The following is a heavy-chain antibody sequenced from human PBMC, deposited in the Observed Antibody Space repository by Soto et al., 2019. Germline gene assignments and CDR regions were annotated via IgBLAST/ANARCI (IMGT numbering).Heavy chain of an antibody. D-gene: IGHD4-17*01. CDR3: ARDQHGDYVLDY. Sequence: PSETLSLTCTVSGGSISSYYWSWIRQPPGKGLEWIGYIYYSGSTNYNPSLKSRVTISVDASKNQFSLKLSSVTAADTAVYYCARDQHGDYVLDYWGQGTPVTVSS. V-gene: IGHV4-59*01. CDR2: IYYSGST. J-gene: IGHJ4*02. CDR1: GGSISSYY.